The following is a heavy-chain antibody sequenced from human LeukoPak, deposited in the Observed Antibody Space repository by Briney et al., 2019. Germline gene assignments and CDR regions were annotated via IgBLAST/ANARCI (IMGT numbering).Heavy chain of an antibody. J-gene: IGHJ4*02. V-gene: IGHV1-18*01. Sequence: ASVKVSCKASGYTFTSYGISWVRQAPGQGLEWMGWISAYNGNTNYAQKLQGRVTMTTDTSTSTAYMELRSLRSDDTAVYYCARSPLGYFDWLVAHPFDYWGQGTLVTVSS. D-gene: IGHD3-9*01. CDR1: GYTFTSYG. CDR3: ARSPLGYFDWLVAHPFDY. CDR2: ISAYNGNT.